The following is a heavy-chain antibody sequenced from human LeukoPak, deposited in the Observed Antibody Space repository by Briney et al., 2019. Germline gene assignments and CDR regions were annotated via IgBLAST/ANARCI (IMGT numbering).Heavy chain of an antibody. D-gene: IGHD3-9*01. CDR1: GYTFTTYD. CDR3: AREELRYFDWSYYYYMDV. V-gene: IGHV1-8*02. J-gene: IGHJ6*03. CDR2: MNPKSGDA. Sequence: ASVKVSCKASGYTFTTYDINWVRQAAGQGFEWMGWMNPKSGDAGYADKFQGRVTMTRNTSISTAYMELSSLRSEDTAVYYCAREELRYFDWSYYYYMDVWGKGTTVTVSS.